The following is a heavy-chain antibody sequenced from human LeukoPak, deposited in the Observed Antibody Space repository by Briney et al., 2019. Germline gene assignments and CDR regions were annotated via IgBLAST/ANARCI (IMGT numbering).Heavy chain of an antibody. J-gene: IGHJ4*02. V-gene: IGHV3-30*18. Sequence: GGSLGLSCAASGFTFSNFGMHWVRQAPGKGLEWVAVISHDGSNIYYADSVKGRFTISRDNSKNTLYLQMNSLRAEDTAVYYCAKDRDGYIFDYWGQGTLVTVSS. CDR3: AKDRDGYIFDY. CDR1: GFTFSNFG. D-gene: IGHD5-24*01. CDR2: ISHDGSNI.